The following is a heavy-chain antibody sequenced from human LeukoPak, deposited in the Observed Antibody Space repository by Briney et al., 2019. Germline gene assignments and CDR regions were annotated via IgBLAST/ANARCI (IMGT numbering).Heavy chain of an antibody. CDR2: ISAYNGNT. V-gene: IGHV1-18*01. CDR1: GYTFTSYG. Sequence: GASVKVSCKASGYTFTSYGSSWVRQAPGQGLEWMGWISAYNGNTNYAQKLQGRVTMTEDTSTDTAYMELSSLRSEDTAVYYCATGIAAAGLYWYFDLWGRGTLVTVSS. J-gene: IGHJ2*01. D-gene: IGHD6-13*01. CDR3: ATGIAAAGLYWYFDL.